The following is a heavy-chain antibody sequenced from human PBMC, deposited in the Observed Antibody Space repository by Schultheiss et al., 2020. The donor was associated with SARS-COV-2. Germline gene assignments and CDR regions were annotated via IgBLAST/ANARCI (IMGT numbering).Heavy chain of an antibody. CDR2: ISAYNGNT. Sequence: ASVKVSCKASGGTFSSYAISWVRQAPGQGLEWMGWISAYNGNTNYAQKLQGRVTMTTDTSTSTAYMELRSLRSDDTAVYYCARERCSGDICYMFSHDFWGQGSLVTVSS. CDR3: ARERCSGDICYMFSHDF. D-gene: IGHD2-15*01. V-gene: IGHV1-18*01. CDR1: GGTFSSYA. J-gene: IGHJ4*02.